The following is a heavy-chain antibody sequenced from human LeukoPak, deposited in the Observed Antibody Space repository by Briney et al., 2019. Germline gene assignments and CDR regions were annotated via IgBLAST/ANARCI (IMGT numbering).Heavy chain of an antibody. D-gene: IGHD6-6*01. CDR3: ARDSARNDY. V-gene: IGHV3-7*01. CDR1: GFTFSTCW. J-gene: IGHJ4*02. CDR2: IKQDGSEK. Sequence: GGSLRLSCAASGFTFSTCWMSWVRQAPGKGLEWVANIKQDGSEKYYVDSVKGRFTISRDNAKNSLYLQMNSLRAEDTAMYYCARDSARNDYWGQGTLVPVSS.